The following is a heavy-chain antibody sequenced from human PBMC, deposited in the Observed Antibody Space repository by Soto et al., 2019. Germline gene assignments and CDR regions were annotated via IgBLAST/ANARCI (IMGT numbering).Heavy chain of an antibody. CDR1: GDTFNDYY. CDR3: AGESGGATATLDYYYFYMDV. D-gene: IGHD5-12*01. Sequence: QVQLVQSGAEVKKPGASVTVSCRSSGDTFNDYYIHWVRQAPGQGLEWMGWINPNGGVTKYAQKFQGGVSMTRYTSIRTVYNPLSRLRSDDTAVYYCAGESGGATATLDYYYFYMDVWGTGTTVTVSS. V-gene: IGHV1-2*02. CDR2: INPNGGVT. J-gene: IGHJ6*03.